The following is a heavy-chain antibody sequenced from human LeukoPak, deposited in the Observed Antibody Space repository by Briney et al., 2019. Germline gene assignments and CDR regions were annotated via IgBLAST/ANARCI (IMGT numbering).Heavy chain of an antibody. D-gene: IGHD6-13*01. V-gene: IGHV5-51*07. J-gene: IGHJ5*02. CDR2: IHPGDSGT. CDR1: GYSFTSYW. Sequence: GESLKISCKGSGYSFTSYWIGWVHQMPGTGLECLEIIHPGDSGTRYGPSFQGQVTISADKSISNAYLQWSSLKASDTAMYYCARHIAAAGNNWFDPWGQGNLVTVSS. CDR3: ARHIAAAGNNWFDP.